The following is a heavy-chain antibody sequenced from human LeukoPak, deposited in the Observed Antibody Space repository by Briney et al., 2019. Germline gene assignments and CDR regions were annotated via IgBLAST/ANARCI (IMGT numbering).Heavy chain of an antibody. CDR2: IYYSGST. CDR3: ARDLFVSASIAAALVSWFDP. CDR1: GGSISSSSYY. V-gene: IGHV4-39*07. D-gene: IGHD6-13*01. J-gene: IGHJ5*02. Sequence: SETLSLTCTVSGGSISSSSYYWGWIRQPPGKGLEWIGSIYYSGSTCYNPSLKSRVTISVDTSKNQFSLKLSSVTAADTAVYYCARDLFVSASIAAALVSWFDPWGQGTLVTVSS.